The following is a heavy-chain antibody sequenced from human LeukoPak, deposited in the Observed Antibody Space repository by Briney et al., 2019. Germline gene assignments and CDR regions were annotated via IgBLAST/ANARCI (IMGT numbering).Heavy chain of an antibody. CDR3: ARRSSTGTPGGAFDI. V-gene: IGHV3-21*01. Sequence: GGSLRLSWAASGFTFSSYSMNWVRQAPGKGLEWVSSISSSSSYIYYADSVKGRFTISRDNAKNSLYLQMNSLRAEDTAVYYCARRSSTGTPGGAFDIWGQGTMVTVSS. J-gene: IGHJ3*02. D-gene: IGHD1-7*01. CDR1: GFTFSSYS. CDR2: ISSSSSYI.